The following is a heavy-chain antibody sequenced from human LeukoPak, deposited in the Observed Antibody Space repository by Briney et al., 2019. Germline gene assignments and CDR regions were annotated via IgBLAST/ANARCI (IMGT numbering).Heavy chain of an antibody. D-gene: IGHD6-13*01. CDR2: VYTSGAT. Sequence: SQTLSLTCTVSGDSITTGNYYWSWVRQPAGKGLEWIGRVYTSGATNSNPSLKNRVSISIDPSKNQFFLDLDSVTAADTAVYYCARGGSSWPIPPHWFDYWGPGVLVTVSS. CDR1: GDSITTGNYY. V-gene: IGHV4-61*02. CDR3: ARGGSSWPIPPHWFDY. J-gene: IGHJ4*02.